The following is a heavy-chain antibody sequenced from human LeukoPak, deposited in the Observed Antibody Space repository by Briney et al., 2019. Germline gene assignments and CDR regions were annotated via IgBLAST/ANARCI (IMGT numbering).Heavy chain of an antibody. V-gene: IGHV3-21*01. J-gene: IGHJ4*02. D-gene: IGHD3-10*01. CDR3: ARSGITMVRGVKPYYFDY. CDR1: GFTFSSYS. CDR2: ISSSSSYI. Sequence: GGSLRLSCAASGFTFSSYSVNWVRQAPGKGLEWVSSISSSSSYIYYADSVKGRFTISRDNAKNSLYLQMNSLRAEDTAVYYCARSGITMVRGVKPYYFDYWGQGTLVTVSS.